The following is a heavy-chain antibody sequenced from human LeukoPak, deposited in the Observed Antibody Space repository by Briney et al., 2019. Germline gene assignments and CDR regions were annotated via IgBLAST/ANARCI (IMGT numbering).Heavy chain of an antibody. Sequence: PGGSLRLSCAASGFTFSSYSMNWVRQAPGKGLEWVSSISSSSSYIYYADSVKGRFTISRDNAKNSLYLQMNSLRAEDTAVYYCARDGEEYSSSFNWFDPWGQGTLVTVSS. V-gene: IGHV3-21*01. CDR2: ISSSSSYI. J-gene: IGHJ5*02. CDR1: GFTFSSYS. D-gene: IGHD6-13*01. CDR3: ARDGEEYSSSFNWFDP.